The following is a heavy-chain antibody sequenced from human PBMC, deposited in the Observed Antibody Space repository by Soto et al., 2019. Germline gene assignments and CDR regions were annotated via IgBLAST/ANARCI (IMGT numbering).Heavy chain of an antibody. CDR2: IYYSGST. D-gene: IGHD2-2*01. J-gene: IGHJ4*02. CDR3: ARPIRAGVVPAAIVY. Sequence: QVQLQESGPGLVKPSQTLSLTCTVSGGSISSGGYYWSWIRQHPGKGLEWIGYIYYSGSTYYNPALKSRVTIPVDTSKNQFSLKLSSVTAADTAVYYCARPIRAGVVPAAIVYWGQGTLVTVSS. CDR1: GGSISSGGYY. V-gene: IGHV4-31*03.